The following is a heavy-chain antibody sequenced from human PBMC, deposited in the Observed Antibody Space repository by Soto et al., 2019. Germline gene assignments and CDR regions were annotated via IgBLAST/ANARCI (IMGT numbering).Heavy chain of an antibody. CDR2: IYYSGST. V-gene: IGHV4-59*01. CDR1: GGSISSYY. D-gene: IGHD1-26*01. Sequence: SETLSLTCTVSGGSISSYYWSWIRQPPGKGLEWIGYIYYSGSTNYNPSLKSRVTISVDTSKNQFSLKLSSVTAADTAVYYCARAPMGGYYYGMDVWGQGTTVTVSS. CDR3: ARAPMGGYYYGMDV. J-gene: IGHJ6*02.